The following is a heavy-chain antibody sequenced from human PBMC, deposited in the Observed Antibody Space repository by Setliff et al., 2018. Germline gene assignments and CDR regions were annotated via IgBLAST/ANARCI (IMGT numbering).Heavy chain of an antibody. J-gene: IGHJ4*02. V-gene: IGHV1-18*01. Sequence: ASVKVSCKASGGTFSSYGISWVRQAPGQGLEWVGWISVYNGDTNYAQKFQGRVTLTTDTSTSTAYMELRSLTSDDSAFYYCARAPSVELVTIRTNSWFTYWGQGTLVTVSS. CDR1: GGTFSSYG. D-gene: IGHD5-18*01. CDR2: ISVYNGDT. CDR3: ARAPSVELVTIRTNSWFTY.